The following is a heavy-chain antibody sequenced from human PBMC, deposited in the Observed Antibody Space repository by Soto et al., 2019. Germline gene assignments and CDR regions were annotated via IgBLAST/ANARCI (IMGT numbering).Heavy chain of an antibody. Sequence: QVLLVQSGGEVKKPGASVKVSCKASGYSFDSYGISWLRQAPGQGLEWMGWISPYNGNTRIPQKLRGRVTMTTDTSTNTDFLEVTSLTSDDTAVYYCARDYSLWTGYAEPWGQGTLVTVSS. V-gene: IGHV1-18*01. CDR2: ISPYNGNT. D-gene: IGHD2-2*01. J-gene: IGHJ5*02. CDR3: ARDYSLWTGYAEP. CDR1: GYSFDSYG.